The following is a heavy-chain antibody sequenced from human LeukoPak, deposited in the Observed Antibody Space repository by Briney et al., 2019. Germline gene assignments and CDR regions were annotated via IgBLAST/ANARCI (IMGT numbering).Heavy chain of an antibody. CDR3: AKGRSGSYEEFDY. V-gene: IGHV3-23*01. J-gene: IGHJ4*02. D-gene: IGHD1-26*01. CDR2: ISGSGTNT. CDR1: GFTFSGYA. Sequence: PGGSLGLSCAASGFTFSGYAMHWVRQAPGKGLEWVSGISGSGTNTYYADSVKGRFTNSRDNSNNTLYLQMNSVGAGDTAVYYCAKGRSGSYEEFDYWGQGTLVTVSS.